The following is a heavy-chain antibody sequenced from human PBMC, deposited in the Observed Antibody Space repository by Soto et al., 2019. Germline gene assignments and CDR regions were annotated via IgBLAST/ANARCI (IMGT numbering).Heavy chain of an antibody. CDR2: FDPEDGET. CDR1: GYTLTELS. V-gene: IGHV1-24*01. J-gene: IGHJ4*02. CDR3: ATLASPEYYYGSGSPKGGYYFDY. Sequence: VASVKVSCKVSGYTLTELSMHWVRQAPGKGLEWMGGFDPEDGETIYAQKFQGRVTMTEDTSTDTAYMELSSLRSEDTAVYYCATLASPEYYYGSGSPKGGYYFDYWGQGTLVTVSS. D-gene: IGHD3-10*01.